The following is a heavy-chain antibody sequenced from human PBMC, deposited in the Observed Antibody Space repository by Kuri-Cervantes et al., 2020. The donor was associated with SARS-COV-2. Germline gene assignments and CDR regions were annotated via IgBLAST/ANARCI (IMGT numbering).Heavy chain of an antibody. V-gene: IGHV4-34*01. CDR1: GGSFSGYY. Sequence: SQTLSLTCAVYGGSFSGYYWSWIRQPPGKGLEWIGEINHSGSTNYNPSLKSRVTISVDTSKNQFSLKLSSVTAADTAVYYCARDLAYDSSGYAFDYWGQGTLVTVS. CDR3: ARDLAYDSSGYAFDY. CDR2: INHSGST. D-gene: IGHD3-22*01. J-gene: IGHJ4*02.